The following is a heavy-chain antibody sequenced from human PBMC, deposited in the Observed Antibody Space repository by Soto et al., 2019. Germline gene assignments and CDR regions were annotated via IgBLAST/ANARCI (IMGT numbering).Heavy chain of an antibody. V-gene: IGHV3-64*01. D-gene: IGHD3-10*01. CDR2: ISSNGGST. J-gene: IGHJ4*02. Sequence: EVQLVESGGGLVQPGGSLRLSCAASGFTFSNYAIHWVRQAPGKGLEYVSAISSNGGSTYYANSVKGRFTISRDNSKNTLYLQMGSLRAEDMAVYYCARVGYYGPGSYEIDYFDYWGQGTLVTVSS. CDR1: GFTFSNYA. CDR3: ARVGYYGPGSYEIDYFDY.